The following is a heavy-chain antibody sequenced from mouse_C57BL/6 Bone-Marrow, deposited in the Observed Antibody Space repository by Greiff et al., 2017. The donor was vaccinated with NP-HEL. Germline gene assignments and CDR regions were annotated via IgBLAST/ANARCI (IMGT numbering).Heavy chain of an antibody. CDR1: GYAFSSSW. Sequence: VQLQQSGPELVKPGASVKISCKPSGYAFSSSWMNWVKQRPGKGLEWIGRIYPGDGDTNYNGKFKGKATLTADKSSSTAYMQLSSLTSEDSAVYFCARSFITTVVAKDYWGQGTTLTVSS. CDR2: IYPGDGDT. D-gene: IGHD1-1*01. V-gene: IGHV1-82*01. J-gene: IGHJ2*01. CDR3: ARSFITTVVAKDY.